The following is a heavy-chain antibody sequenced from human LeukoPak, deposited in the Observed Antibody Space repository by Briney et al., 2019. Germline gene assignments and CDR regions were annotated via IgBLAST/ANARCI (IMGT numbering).Heavy chain of an antibody. CDR3: AGDYYDSSGSYYIDY. D-gene: IGHD3-22*01. J-gene: IGHJ4*02. Sequence: GGSLRLSCAASGFTFSSFGMHWVRQAPGKGLEWVAVIWYDGSNKYYADSVKGRFTISRDTSKNTLYLQMNSLRAEDTAVYYCAGDYYDSSGSYYIDYWGQGALVTVSS. CDR1: GFTFSSFG. CDR2: IWYDGSNK. V-gene: IGHV3-33*01.